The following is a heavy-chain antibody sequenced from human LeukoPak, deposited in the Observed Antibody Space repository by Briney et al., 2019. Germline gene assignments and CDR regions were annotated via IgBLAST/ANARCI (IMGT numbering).Heavy chain of an antibody. Sequence: SSVKVSCKASGYTFTGYLMHWVRRAAGQGVEWMGWINPNSGVTNYAQKFQSRFTITRDTSISTAYMELSRLRSDDTAVYYCARTRGDDYGDANYYYYYMDVWGKGTTVTVSS. CDR1: GYTFTGYL. CDR2: INPNSGVT. D-gene: IGHD4-17*01. V-gene: IGHV1-2*02. CDR3: ARTRGDDYGDANYYYYYMDV. J-gene: IGHJ6*03.